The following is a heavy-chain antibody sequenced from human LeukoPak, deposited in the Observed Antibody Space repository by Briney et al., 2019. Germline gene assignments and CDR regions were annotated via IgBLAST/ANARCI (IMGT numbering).Heavy chain of an antibody. CDR1: GGSFSGYY. D-gene: IGHD3-10*01. Sequence: PSETLSLTCAVYGGSFSGYYWSWIRQPPGKGLEWIGEINHSGSTNYNPSLKSRVTISVDTSKNQFSLKLSSVTAADTAVYYCAKDADDYYGSGSHPSFDPWGQGTLVIVSS. V-gene: IGHV4-34*01. CDR3: AKDADDYYGSGSHPSFDP. CDR2: INHSGST. J-gene: IGHJ5*02.